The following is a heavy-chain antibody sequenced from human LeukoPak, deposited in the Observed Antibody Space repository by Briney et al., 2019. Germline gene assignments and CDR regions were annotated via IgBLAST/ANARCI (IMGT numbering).Heavy chain of an antibody. CDR3: ARADSNIAARRIGFDY. J-gene: IGHJ4*02. D-gene: IGHD6-6*01. Sequence: GGSLRLSYVASGFTFSNYDMNWVRQAPGKGLEWVSFISSSSSYIYYADSVKGRFTISRDSAKNSLYLQMNSLRAGDTALYYCARADSNIAARRIGFDYWGQGTLVTVSS. CDR1: GFTFSNYD. V-gene: IGHV3-21*01. CDR2: ISSSSSYI.